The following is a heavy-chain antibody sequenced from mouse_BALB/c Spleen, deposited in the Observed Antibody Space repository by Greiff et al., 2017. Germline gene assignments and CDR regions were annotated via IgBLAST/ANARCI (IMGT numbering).Heavy chain of an antibody. CDR1: SYTFTDYA. CDR2: ISTYYGNT. V-gene: IGHV1-67*01. CDR3: ARKGDDYDLDY. D-gene: IGHD2-4*01. Sequence: VQLQQSGPELVRPGVSVKISCKGSSYTFTDYAMHWVKQSHAKSLEWIGVISTYYGNTNYNQKFKGKATMTVDKSSSTAYMELARLTSEDSAVYYCARKGDDYDLDYWGQGTTLTVSS. J-gene: IGHJ2*01.